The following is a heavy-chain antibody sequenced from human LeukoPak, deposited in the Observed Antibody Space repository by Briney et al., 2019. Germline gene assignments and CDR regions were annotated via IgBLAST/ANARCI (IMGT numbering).Heavy chain of an antibody. D-gene: IGHD3-10*01. Sequence: AGSLSLSCAASGLTFSSYGMHWVRQAPGKGLEWVAVIWYDGSNKYYADSVKGRFTISRDNSKNTLYLQMNGLRAEDTAVYYCARDPGDYYGSGSSAAFDIWGQGTM. V-gene: IGHV3-33*01. CDR2: IWYDGSNK. J-gene: IGHJ3*02. CDR3: ARDPGDYYGSGSSAAFDI. CDR1: GLTFSSYG.